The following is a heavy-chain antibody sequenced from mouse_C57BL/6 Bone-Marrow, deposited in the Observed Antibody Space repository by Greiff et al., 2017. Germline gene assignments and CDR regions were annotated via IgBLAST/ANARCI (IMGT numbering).Heavy chain of an antibody. V-gene: IGHV1-64*01. CDR3: TGTGGGFDV. CDR2: IHPNSGST. Sequence: QVQLQQPGAELVKPGASVKLSCKASGYTFTSYWMHWVKQRPGQGLEWIGMIHPNSGSTNYNEKFKSKATLTVDKSSSTAYMQLSRLEYEDTAGYYSTGTGGGFDVWGTGTTVTVSS. J-gene: IGHJ1*03. CDR1: GYTFTSYW.